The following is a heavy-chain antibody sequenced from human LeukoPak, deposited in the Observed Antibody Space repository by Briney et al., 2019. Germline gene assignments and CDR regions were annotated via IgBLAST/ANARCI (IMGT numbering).Heavy chain of an antibody. CDR2: IIPILGIA. V-gene: IGHV1-69*04. D-gene: IGHD2-21*02. CDR3: ARGGNLGAFDI. Sequence: SVKVSCKASGGTFSSYAISWVRQAPGQGLEWMGRIIPILGIANYAQKFQGRVTITADKSTSTAYMELSSLRSEDTAVYYCARGGNLGAFDIWGQGTMVTVSS. CDR1: GGTFSSYA. J-gene: IGHJ3*02.